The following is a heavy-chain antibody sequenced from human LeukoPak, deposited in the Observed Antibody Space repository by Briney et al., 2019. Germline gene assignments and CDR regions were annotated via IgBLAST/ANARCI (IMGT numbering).Heavy chain of an antibody. CDR1: GISFSSHG. Sequence: GGSLRLSCAASGISFSSHGMHWVRQAPGKGLEWVAVIWYDGSNIYYADSVKGRFTISRDNSKNSLYLQMNSLRVEDTAVYYCARDYYVSGRLGYVDYWGQGALVTVSS. J-gene: IGHJ4*02. CDR2: IWYDGSNI. D-gene: IGHD3-10*01. CDR3: ARDYYVSGRLGYVDY. V-gene: IGHV3-33*01.